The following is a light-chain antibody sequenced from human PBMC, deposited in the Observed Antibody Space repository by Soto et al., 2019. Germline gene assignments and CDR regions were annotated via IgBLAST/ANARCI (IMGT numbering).Light chain of an antibody. Sequence: QSVLTQPASVSGSPGQSITISCTGTSSDVGDYKYVSWYQHHPGKAPKLMIYEVSNRPSGVSNRFSGSKSGNTASLTISGLQAEDEADYYCISQISSSTLVIFGGGTKLTVL. CDR1: SSDVGDYKY. CDR2: EVS. J-gene: IGLJ2*01. CDR3: ISQISSSTLVI. V-gene: IGLV2-14*01.